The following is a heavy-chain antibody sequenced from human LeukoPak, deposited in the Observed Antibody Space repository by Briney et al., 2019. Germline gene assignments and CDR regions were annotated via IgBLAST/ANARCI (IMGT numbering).Heavy chain of an antibody. Sequence: GGSLRLSCAASGFTFSSYAMHWVRQAPGKGLEWVAFIRYDGSNKYYADSVKGRFTISRDNSKNTLYLQMNSLRAEDTAVYYCAKDLWFGEIDAFDIWGQGTMVTVSS. D-gene: IGHD3-10*01. J-gene: IGHJ3*02. CDR2: IRYDGSNK. V-gene: IGHV3-30*02. CDR1: GFTFSSYA. CDR3: AKDLWFGEIDAFDI.